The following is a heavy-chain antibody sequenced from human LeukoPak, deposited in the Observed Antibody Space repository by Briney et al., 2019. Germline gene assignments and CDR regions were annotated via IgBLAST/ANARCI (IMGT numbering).Heavy chain of an antibody. CDR3: ASFHYYGSGAYYLSY. J-gene: IGHJ4*02. Sequence: GSLRLSCAASGFTLSSYAMTWVRQAPGEGLEWVSDIGDSGATTYYADSVKGRFTISRDNSKNTLYLQMSSLRAEDTAVYFCASFHYYGSGAYYLSYWGQGTLVTVSS. CDR1: GFTLSSYA. D-gene: IGHD3-10*01. CDR2: IGDSGATT. V-gene: IGHV3-23*01.